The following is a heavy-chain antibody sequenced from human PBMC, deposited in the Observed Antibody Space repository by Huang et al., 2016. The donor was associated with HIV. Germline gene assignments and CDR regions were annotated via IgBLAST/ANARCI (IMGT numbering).Heavy chain of an antibody. Sequence: QVQLQQWGAGLLKPSETLALTCAVYGESLGTYYWAWIRRPPGKGLQWIGEVNDGGDINYNPSLESRVNMSVDTSRNQVSLTLTSMTAADTATYYCARRFRVAATRKWFDPWGQGTLVIVSS. J-gene: IGHJ5*02. V-gene: IGHV4-34*01. CDR1: GESLGTYY. CDR3: ARRFRVAATRKWFDP. D-gene: IGHD3-10*01. CDR2: VNDGGDI.